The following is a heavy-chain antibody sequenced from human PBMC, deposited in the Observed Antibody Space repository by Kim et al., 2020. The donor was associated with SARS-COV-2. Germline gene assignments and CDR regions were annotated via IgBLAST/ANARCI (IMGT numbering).Heavy chain of an antibody. V-gene: IGHV1-46*01. J-gene: IGHJ4*02. CDR1: GYSFANYY. CDR2: INPSYGST. CDR3: ARGGDTVAVAGDLDH. Sequence: ASVKVSCKTSGYSFANYYIHWVRQAPGEGLEWMGVINPSYGSTSLAPKFQARVTLTSDTSTTTVIIALSSLTSDDTAVYYCARGGDTVAVAGDLDHWGQG. D-gene: IGHD3-16*01.